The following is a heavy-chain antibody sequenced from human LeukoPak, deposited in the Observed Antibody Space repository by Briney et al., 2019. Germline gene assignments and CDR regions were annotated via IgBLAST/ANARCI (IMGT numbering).Heavy chain of an antibody. V-gene: IGHV3-21*01. J-gene: IGHJ4*02. CDR1: GFSFSSYN. CDR3: ASPGV. CDR2: LSTSSSYI. Sequence: GGSLRLSCAASGFSFSSYNLNWVRQAPGKGLEWVSSLSTSSSYIYYADSVKGRFTVSRDNARNSLELQMNSLRAEDTAVYYCASPGVWGQGTLVTVSS. D-gene: IGHD1-14*01.